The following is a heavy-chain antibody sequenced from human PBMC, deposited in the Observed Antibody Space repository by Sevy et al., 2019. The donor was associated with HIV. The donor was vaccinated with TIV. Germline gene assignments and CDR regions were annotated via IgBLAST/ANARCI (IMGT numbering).Heavy chain of an antibody. CDR1: GYSFTSYW. CDR2: IYPGDSDT. D-gene: IGHD3-22*01. J-gene: IGHJ6*02. CDR3: ARLDYYDSSGYPSYYYGMDV. V-gene: IGHV5-51*01. Sequence: GESLKISCKGSGYSFTSYWIGWVRQMPGKGLEWMGIIYPGDSDTRYSPSFQGQVTISADKSISTAYLQWSSLKASGTAMYYCARLDYYDSSGYPSYYYGMDVWGQGTTVTVSS.